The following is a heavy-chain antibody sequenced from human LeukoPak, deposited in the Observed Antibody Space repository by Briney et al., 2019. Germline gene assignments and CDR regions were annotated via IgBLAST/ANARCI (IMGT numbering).Heavy chain of an antibody. V-gene: IGHV1-24*01. J-gene: IGHJ3*02. CDR1: GYTLTELS. D-gene: IGHD3-10*01. CDR2: FDPEDGET. Sequence: ASVKVSCKVSGYTLTELSMHWVRQAPGKGLEWMGGFDPEDGETIYAQKFQGRVTMTEDTSTDTAYMELTSLRSDDTAMYYCARAFMVRGVHDAFDIWGQGTMVTVSS. CDR3: ARAFMVRGVHDAFDI.